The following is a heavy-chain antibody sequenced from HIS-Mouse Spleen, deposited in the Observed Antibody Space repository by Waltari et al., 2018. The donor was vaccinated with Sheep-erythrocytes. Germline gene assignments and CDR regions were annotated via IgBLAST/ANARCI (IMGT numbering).Heavy chain of an antibody. CDR3: ARVTAAAIDY. D-gene: IGHD6-13*01. CDR1: GFSFSNYW. Sequence: EVQLVESGGGFVQPGGSLRLSCAASGFSFSNYWMSWVRQAPGKGLEWVANIKQDGREKYYVDSVKGRFTISRDNAKNSLYLQMNSLRAEDTAVYYCARVTAAAIDYWGQGTLVTVSS. CDR2: IKQDGREK. J-gene: IGHJ4*02. V-gene: IGHV3-7*01.